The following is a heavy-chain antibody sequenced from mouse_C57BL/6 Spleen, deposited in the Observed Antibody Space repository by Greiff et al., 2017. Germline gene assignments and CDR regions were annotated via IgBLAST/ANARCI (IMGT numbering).Heavy chain of an antibody. Sequence: DVHLVESGGDLVKPGGSLKLSCAASGFTFSSYGMSWVRQTPDKRLEWVATISSGGSYTYYPDSVKGRFTISRDNAKNTLYLQMSSLKSEDTAMYYCARITTVVATGRYFGYWGQGTTLTVSS. CDR3: ARITTVVATGRYFGY. CDR1: GFTFSSYG. D-gene: IGHD1-1*01. V-gene: IGHV5-6*01. J-gene: IGHJ2*01. CDR2: ISSGGSYT.